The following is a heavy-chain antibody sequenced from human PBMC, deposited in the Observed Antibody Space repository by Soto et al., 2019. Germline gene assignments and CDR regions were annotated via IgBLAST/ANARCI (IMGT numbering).Heavy chain of an antibody. Sequence: SETLSLTCTGSGGSISSGENFWNWIRQSPGKGLEWIGYIHHSGSTYYNPSLKSRLTISVDTSKNQISLKLNSVTAADTAVYYCARDTGTYPYYFDYWGQGTLVTVSS. D-gene: IGHD1-26*01. J-gene: IGHJ4*02. CDR3: ARDTGTYPYYFDY. CDR2: IHHSGST. V-gene: IGHV4-30-4*01. CDR1: GGSISSGENF.